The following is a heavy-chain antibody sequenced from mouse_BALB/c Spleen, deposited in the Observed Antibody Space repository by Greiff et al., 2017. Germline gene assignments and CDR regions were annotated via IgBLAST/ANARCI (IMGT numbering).Heavy chain of an antibody. D-gene: IGHD1-1*01. Sequence: VQLQQSGAELVKPGASVKLSCKASGYTFTSYYMYWVKQRPGQGLEWIGEINPSNGGTNFNEKFKSKATLTVDKSSSTAYMQLSSLTSEDSAVYYCTRCYGSSYHHYAMDYWGQGTSVTVSS. CDR2: INPSNGGT. V-gene: IGHV1S81*02. CDR1: GYTFTSYY. J-gene: IGHJ4*01. CDR3: TRCYGSSYHHYAMDY.